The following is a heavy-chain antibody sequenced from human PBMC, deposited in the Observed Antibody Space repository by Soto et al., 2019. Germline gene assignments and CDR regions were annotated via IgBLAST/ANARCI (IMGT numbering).Heavy chain of an antibody. CDR2: IRSKAYGGTP. D-gene: IGHD2-15*01. V-gene: IGHV3-49*04. J-gene: IGHJ6*02. CDR1: GLTFGNYA. Sequence: QHAGSIRLACAACGLTFGNYAVAGDRQAPGKGLEWVGFIRSKAYGGTPEYAASVKGRFTISRDDSKSIAYLQMNSLKTEDTAVFYCARSLLNGMDVWGQGTTVTVSS. CDR3: ARSLLNGMDV.